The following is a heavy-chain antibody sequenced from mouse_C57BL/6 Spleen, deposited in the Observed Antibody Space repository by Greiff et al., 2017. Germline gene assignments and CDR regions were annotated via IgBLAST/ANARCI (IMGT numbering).Heavy chain of an antibody. CDR3: ARGHYDGDSGAY. J-gene: IGHJ3*01. V-gene: IGHV1-7*01. D-gene: IGHD2-3*01. CDR1: GYTFTSYW. Sequence: VQLQQSGAELAKPGASVKLSCKASGYTFTSYWMHWVKQRPGQGLEWIGYINPSSGYTKYNQKFKGKATLTADKSSSTAYMLLRSLTSEDSAVYYCARGHYDGDSGAYWGQGTRGTVSA. CDR2: INPSSGYT.